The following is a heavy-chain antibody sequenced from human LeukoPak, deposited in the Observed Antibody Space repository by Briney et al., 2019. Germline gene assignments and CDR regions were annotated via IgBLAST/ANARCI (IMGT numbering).Heavy chain of an antibody. CDR2: ISYDGSNK. CDR1: GFTFSSCG. Sequence: GGSLRLSCAASGFTFSSCGMHWVRQAPGKGLEWVAVISYDGSNKYYADSVKGRFTISRDNSKNTLYLQMNSLRAEDTAVYYCAKDSNNVSPYYFDHWGQGTLVTVSS. V-gene: IGHV3-30*18. J-gene: IGHJ4*02. D-gene: IGHD1-14*01. CDR3: AKDSNNVSPYYFDH.